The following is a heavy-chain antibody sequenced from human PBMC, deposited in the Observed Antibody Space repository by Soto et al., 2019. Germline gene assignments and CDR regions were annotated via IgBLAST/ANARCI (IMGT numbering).Heavy chain of an antibody. J-gene: IGHJ3*02. CDR1: GYSFSNYG. D-gene: IGHD2-2*01. Sequence: ASVKVSCTASGYSFSNYGITWVRQANGQGLEWMGWISPYNAYANYAQSLQGRVTMTADTSASIAYMELRSLRSDDTAVYYCARWDCSSTSCRANAFDIWGQGTMVTVSS. CDR3: ARWDCSSTSCRANAFDI. V-gene: IGHV1-18*01. CDR2: ISPYNAYA.